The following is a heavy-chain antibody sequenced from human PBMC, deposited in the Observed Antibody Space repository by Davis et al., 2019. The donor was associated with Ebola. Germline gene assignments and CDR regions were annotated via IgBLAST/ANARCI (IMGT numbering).Heavy chain of an antibody. J-gene: IGHJ5*02. CDR1: GFTFSDYW. V-gene: IGHV3-74*01. D-gene: IGHD1-7*01. CDR3: ARDLRRLELHWFDL. Sequence: PGGSLRLSCPASGFTFSDYWMHWVRQAPGKGLVWVSRINSDGSATNYADSVKGRFTISRDNSKNTVYLQMNSLRAEDTAVYYCARDLRRLELHWFDLWGQGTLVTVSS. CDR2: INSDGSAT.